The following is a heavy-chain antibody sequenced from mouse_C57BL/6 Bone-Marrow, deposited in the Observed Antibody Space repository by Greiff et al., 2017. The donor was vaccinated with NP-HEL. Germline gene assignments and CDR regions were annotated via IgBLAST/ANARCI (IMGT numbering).Heavy chain of an antibody. CDR3: ARRRYYGYYFDY. CDR2: IDPSDSYT. V-gene: IGHV1-69*01. CDR1: GYTFPSYW. J-gene: IGHJ2*01. D-gene: IGHD1-1*01. Sequence: QVQLQQPGAELVMPGASVKLSCKASGYTFPSYWMHWVKQRPGQGLEWIGEIDPSDSYTNYNQKFKGKSTLTVDKSSSTAYMQLSSLTSEDSAVYYCARRRYYGYYFDYWGQGTTLTVSS.